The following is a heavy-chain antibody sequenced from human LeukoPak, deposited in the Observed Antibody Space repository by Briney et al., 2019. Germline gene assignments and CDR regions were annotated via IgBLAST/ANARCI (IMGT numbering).Heavy chain of an antibody. J-gene: IGHJ4*02. D-gene: IGHD5-12*01. V-gene: IGHV1-69*06. CDR2: IIPIFGTA. CDR3: ARGDDSGYDSDFDY. Sequence: SVKVSCKASGGTFSSYAISWVRQAPGQGLEWMGGIIPIFGTANYAQRFQGRVTITADKSTSTAYMELSSLRSEDTAVYYCARGDDSGYDSDFDYWGQGTLVTVSS. CDR1: GGTFSSYA.